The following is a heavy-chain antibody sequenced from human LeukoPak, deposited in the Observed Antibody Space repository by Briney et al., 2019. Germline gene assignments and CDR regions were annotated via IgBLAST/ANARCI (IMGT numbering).Heavy chain of an antibody. J-gene: IGHJ5*02. CDR2: INHSGST. V-gene: IGHV4-34*01. D-gene: IGHD3-10*01. Sequence: SETLSLTCAVYGGSFSGYYWSWIRQPPGTGLEWIGEINHSGSTNYNPSLKSRVTISVDTSRNQFSLKLSSVTAADTAVYYCARDVRRAYYGSGSSYWFDPWGQGTLVTLSS. CDR1: GGSFSGYY. CDR3: ARDVRRAYYGSGSSYWFDP.